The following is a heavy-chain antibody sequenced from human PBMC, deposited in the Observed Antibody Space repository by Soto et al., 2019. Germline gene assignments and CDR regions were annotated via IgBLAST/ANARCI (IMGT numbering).Heavy chain of an antibody. Sequence: SETLSLTCTVSGGFVNSDTHSWSWIRQTPGKRLEWIGFIYSGGSTKNPSLRSRVTMSVDTSKNQFSLKLRSVIVADTAVYTCARFVRSCSATTCSTRADVWGQGITVTVSS. D-gene: IGHD2-2*01. CDR1: GGFVNSDTHS. CDR3: ARFVRSCSATTCSTRADV. V-gene: IGHV4-61*01. CDR2: IYSGGST. J-gene: IGHJ6*02.